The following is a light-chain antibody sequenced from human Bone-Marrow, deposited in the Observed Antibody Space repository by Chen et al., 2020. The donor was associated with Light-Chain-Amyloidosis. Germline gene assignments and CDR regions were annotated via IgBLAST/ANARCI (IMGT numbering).Light chain of an antibody. J-gene: IGLJ2*01. CDR1: SSDVGGYNY. CDR2: DVS. V-gene: IGLV2-14*01. CDR3: SSYTRGSLV. Sequence: QSALTQPASVSGSPGQSITISCTGTSSDVGGYNYVSWYQQHPGKAPKLMIYDVSNRPSGVSNRFSGSRSGNTASVTISGLQAEGGAGYCCSSYTRGSLVFGGGTKLTVL.